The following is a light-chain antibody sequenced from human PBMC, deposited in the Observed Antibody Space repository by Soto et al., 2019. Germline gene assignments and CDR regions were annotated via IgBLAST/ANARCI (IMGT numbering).Light chain of an antibody. CDR2: DAS. Sequence: EIVMTQSPATLSVSPGEGVTLSCRASQSVSSNLAWYQQKAGQAPRLLIYDASTRATGIPARFSGSGSVTDFTLTISSLQSEDFAVYYCQQYNNWPRTFGQGTRLEIK. CDR1: QSVSSN. J-gene: IGKJ5*01. CDR3: QQYNNWPRT. V-gene: IGKV3-15*01.